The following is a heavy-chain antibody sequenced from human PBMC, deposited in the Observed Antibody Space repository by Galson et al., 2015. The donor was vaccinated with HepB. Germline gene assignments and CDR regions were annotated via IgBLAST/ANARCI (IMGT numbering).Heavy chain of an antibody. Sequence: SLRLSCAASGFTFSSYSMNRVRQAPGKGLEWVSSISSSSSYIYYADSVKGRFTISRDNAKNSLYLQMNSLRAEDTAVYYCARDGAGSYYGSGSTHFDYWGQGTLVTISS. J-gene: IGHJ4*02. CDR1: GFTFSSYS. CDR2: ISSSSSYI. D-gene: IGHD3-10*01. V-gene: IGHV3-21*01. CDR3: ARDGAGSYYGSGSTHFDY.